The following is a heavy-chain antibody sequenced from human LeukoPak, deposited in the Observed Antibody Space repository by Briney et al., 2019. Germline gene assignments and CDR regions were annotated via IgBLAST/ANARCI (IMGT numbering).Heavy chain of an antibody. V-gene: IGHV3-64D*06. D-gene: IGHD1-7*01. J-gene: IGHJ4*02. CDR2: ISSNGGST. CDR1: GFTFSSYA. CDR3: VKAEAGHWNFYFDY. Sequence: GGSLRLSCSASGFTFSSYAMHWVRQAPGKGLEYVSAISSNGGSTYYADSVKGRFTISRDNSKNTLYLRMSSLRAEDTAVYYCVKAEAGHWNFYFDYWGQGTLVTVSS.